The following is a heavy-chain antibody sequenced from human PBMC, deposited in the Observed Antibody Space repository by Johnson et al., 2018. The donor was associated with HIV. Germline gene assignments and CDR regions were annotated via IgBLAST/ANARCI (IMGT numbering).Heavy chain of an antibody. CDR1: RFTFSSYW. V-gene: IGHV3-74*01. J-gene: IGHJ3*02. Sequence: VQLVESGGGFVQPGGSLRLSCAASRFTFSSYWMHWVRQAPGKGLVWVSRINSDGSSTSYADSVQGRFTISRDNAKNTLYLQMNSLRAEDTAVYYCARAVYSSSSSCAFDIWGQGTMVTVSS. CDR3: ARAVYSSSSSCAFDI. CDR2: INSDGSST. D-gene: IGHD6-6*01.